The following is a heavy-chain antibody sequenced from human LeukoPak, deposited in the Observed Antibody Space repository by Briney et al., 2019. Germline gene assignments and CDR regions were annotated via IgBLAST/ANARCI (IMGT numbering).Heavy chain of an antibody. J-gene: IGHJ3*02. D-gene: IGHD3-22*01. CDR3: AREGYDSSGYDAFDI. V-gene: IGHV3-30*03. Sequence: GGSLRLSCAASGFTFSSYGMHWVRQAPGKGLEWVAVISYDGSNKYYADSVKGRFTISRDNSKNTLYLQMNSLRAEDTAVYYCAREGYDSSGYDAFDIWGQGTMVTVSS. CDR1: GFTFSSYG. CDR2: ISYDGSNK.